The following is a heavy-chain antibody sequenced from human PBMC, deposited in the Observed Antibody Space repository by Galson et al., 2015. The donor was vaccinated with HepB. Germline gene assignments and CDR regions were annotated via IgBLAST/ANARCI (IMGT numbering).Heavy chain of an antibody. CDR1: GYTFIDYY. D-gene: IGHD1-1*01. J-gene: IGHJ6*02. CDR2: INPNSGGT. Sequence: SVKVSCKASGYTFIDYYMHWVRQAPGQGLEWMGWINPNSGGTNYAQKFQGGVITSFAQKFQGRVTMTRDTSISTFYMELSKLRSDDTAVHYCAREDNWNGGSYGLDVWGQGTTVTVSS. V-gene: IGHV1-2*02. CDR3: AREDNWNGGSYGLDV.